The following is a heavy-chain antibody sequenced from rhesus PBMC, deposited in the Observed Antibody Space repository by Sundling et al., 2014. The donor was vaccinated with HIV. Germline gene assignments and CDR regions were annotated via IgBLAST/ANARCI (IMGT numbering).Heavy chain of an antibody. J-gene: IGHJ4*01. V-gene: IGHV7-114*01. CDR3: ARHDFSKSFDY. Sequence: VQLVQSGAEVKQPGASVKVSCKASGYTFTDYGVNWVRQAPGQRLEWMGGISTNSGNPRYAQGFKDRITFSMDTSISTAYLQISDLKTEDTAVYYCARHDFSKSFDYWGQGVLVTVSS. D-gene: IGHD4-35*01. CDR2: ISTNSGNP. CDR1: GYTFTDYG.